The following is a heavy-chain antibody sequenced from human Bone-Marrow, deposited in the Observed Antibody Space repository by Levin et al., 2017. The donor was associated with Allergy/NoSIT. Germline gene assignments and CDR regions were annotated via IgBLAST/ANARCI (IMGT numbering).Heavy chain of an antibody. J-gene: IGHJ6*02. CDR3: ARGGVVYAMGYFYYGMDV. CDR1: GVTFTTYW. D-gene: IGHD2-8*01. V-gene: IGHV3-7*01. Sequence: GGSLRLSCTASGVTFTTYWMTWVRQAPGKGLEWVARIKHDGSDKYYVDSVKGRFTVSRDNAKKSLYLHMNSLGVEDTAVYFCARGGVVYAMGYFYYGMDVWGQGTTVTVS. CDR2: IKHDGSDK.